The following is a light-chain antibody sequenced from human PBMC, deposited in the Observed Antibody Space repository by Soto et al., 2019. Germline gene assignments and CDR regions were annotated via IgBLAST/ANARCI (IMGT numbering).Light chain of an antibody. V-gene: IGLV3-21*02. CDR3: QVWDSRSVI. CDR1: NIGSKS. CDR2: DDR. Sequence: SYELTQPPSVSLAPGQTASITCGGNNIGSKSVHWYQQRPGQAPVLVVYDDRDRPSGIPGRFSGSNSGNTATLTISRVEAGDEADYYCQVWDSRSVIFGGGTQLTVL. J-gene: IGLJ2*01.